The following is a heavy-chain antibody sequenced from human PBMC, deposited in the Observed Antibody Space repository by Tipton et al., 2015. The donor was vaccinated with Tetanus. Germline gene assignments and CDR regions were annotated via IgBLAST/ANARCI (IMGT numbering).Heavy chain of an antibody. V-gene: IGHV4-59*12. CDR1: GGSMSNNY. CDR2: IFHSGST. D-gene: IGHD1-1*01. CDR3: VTVNFPNDVLYGMDV. Sequence: TLSLTCTVSGGSMSNNYWSWIRQPPGKGLEWIAYIFHSGSTNYSPSLKSRVAISMDTSKNQIPPKLSSVTAADTAMYYCVTVNFPNDVLYGMDVWGQGTSVTVSS. J-gene: IGHJ6*02.